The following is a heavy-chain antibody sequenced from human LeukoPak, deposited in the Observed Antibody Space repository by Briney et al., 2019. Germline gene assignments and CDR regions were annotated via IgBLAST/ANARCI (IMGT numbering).Heavy chain of an antibody. V-gene: IGHV4-61*01. CDR2: IYYSGST. Sequence: PSETLSLTCTVSGGSVGSTTYYWGWIRQPPGKGLEWIGYIYYSGSTNYNPSLKSRVTISVDTSKNQFSLKLSSVTAADTAVYYCARHDFWSGKTYFDYWGQGTLVTVSS. D-gene: IGHD3-3*01. J-gene: IGHJ4*02. CDR1: GGSVGSTTYY. CDR3: ARHDFWSGKTYFDY.